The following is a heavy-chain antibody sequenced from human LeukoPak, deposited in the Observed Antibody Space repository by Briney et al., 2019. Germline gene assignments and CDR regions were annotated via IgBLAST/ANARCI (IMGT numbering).Heavy chain of an antibody. CDR1: GYSFTSYW. J-gene: IGHJ4*02. Sequence: GESLKISCKGSGYSFTSYWISWVRQMPGKGLEWMGRIDPSDSYTNYSPSFQGHVIISADKSISTAYLQWSSLKASDTAMYYCAIGSREVVPAASDYWGQGTLVTVSS. CDR2: IDPSDSYT. D-gene: IGHD2-2*01. CDR3: AIGSREVVPAASDY. V-gene: IGHV5-10-1*01.